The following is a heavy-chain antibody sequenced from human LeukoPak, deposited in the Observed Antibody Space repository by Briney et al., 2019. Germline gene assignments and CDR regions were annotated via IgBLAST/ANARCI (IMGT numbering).Heavy chain of an antibody. CDR1: GFTFSSYW. J-gene: IGHJ4*02. V-gene: IGHV3-7*03. CDR2: IKQDGSEK. Sequence: PGGSLRLSCAASGFTFSSYWVSWVRQAPGKGLEWVANIKQDGSEKYYVDSVKGRFTISRDNAKNSLYLQMNSLRAEDTAVYYCAREPGSIAAAGTFDYWGQGTLVTVSS. CDR3: AREPGSIAAAGTFDY. D-gene: IGHD6-13*01.